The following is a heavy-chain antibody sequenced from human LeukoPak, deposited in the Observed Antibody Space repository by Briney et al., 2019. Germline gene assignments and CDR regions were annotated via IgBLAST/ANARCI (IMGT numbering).Heavy chain of an antibody. J-gene: IGHJ4*02. CDR2: IYYSGST. V-gene: IGHV4-39*01. CDR1: GGSISSNSYY. CDR3: ARTRYYYNSRGYGAPYYFDY. Sequence: PSETLSLTCAVSGGSISSNSYYWGWIRQPPGKGLEWIGSIYYSGSTYYNPSLKSRVTISVDTSKNQFSLKLSSVTAADTAVYYCARTRYYYNSRGYGAPYYFDYWGQGTLVTVSS. D-gene: IGHD3-10*01.